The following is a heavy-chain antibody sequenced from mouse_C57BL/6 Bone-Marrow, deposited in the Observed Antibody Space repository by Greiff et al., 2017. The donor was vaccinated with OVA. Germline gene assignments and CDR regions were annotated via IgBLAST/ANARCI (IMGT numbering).Heavy chain of an antibody. D-gene: IGHD1-1*01. CDR2: IYPGSGST. Sequence: QVQLQQPGAELVKPGASVKMSCKASGYTFTSYWITWVKQRPGQGLEWIGDIYPGSGSTNYNEKFKSKATLTVDTSSSTAYTQLSSLTSEDSAVYYCAREGRITTVVATDYWGQGTTLTVSS. J-gene: IGHJ2*01. V-gene: IGHV1-55*01. CDR3: AREGRITTVVATDY. CDR1: GYTFTSYW.